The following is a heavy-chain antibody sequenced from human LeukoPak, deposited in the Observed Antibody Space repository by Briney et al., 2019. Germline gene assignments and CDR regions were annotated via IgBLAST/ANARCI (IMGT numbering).Heavy chain of an antibody. J-gene: IGHJ4*02. CDR1: GFTFSNYW. CDR3: AVTRTRGDH. Sequence: GGSLRLSCAASGFTFSNYWMTWVRQAPGKGLEWAANINQDGNDKYYVDSVKGRFTISRDNTKRSLFLQMNSLRAEDTAVYYCAVTRTRGDHWGQGTLVTVSS. CDR2: INQDGNDK. D-gene: IGHD2-21*01. V-gene: IGHV3-7*03.